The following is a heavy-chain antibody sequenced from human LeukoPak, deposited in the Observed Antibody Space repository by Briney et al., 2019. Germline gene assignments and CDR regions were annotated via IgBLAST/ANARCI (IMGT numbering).Heavy chain of an antibody. Sequence: SETLSLTCTVPGGSISSYNWSWIRQPAEEGPGCVGRIYTSGSTNYNPSLKSRVTMSVDTSKDQCSLKLSSVTAADTAVYYCARAPKPDFWSGYGMDVWGQGTTVTVSS. V-gene: IGHV4-4*07. CDR1: GGSISSYN. J-gene: IGHJ6*02. CDR2: IYTSGST. D-gene: IGHD3-3*01. CDR3: ARAPKPDFWSGYGMDV.